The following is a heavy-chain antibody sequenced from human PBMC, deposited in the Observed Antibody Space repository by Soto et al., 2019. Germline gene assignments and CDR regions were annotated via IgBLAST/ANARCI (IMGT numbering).Heavy chain of an antibody. CDR2: ISAYNGNT. CDR3: ARELFIVVVPAAPDDQLGYYMDV. D-gene: IGHD2-2*01. CDR1: GYTFTSYG. Sequence: QVQLVQSGAEVKKPGASVKVSCKASGYTFTSYGISWVRQAPGQGLEWMGRISAYNGNTNYAQKLQSRVTITTDTSTRTAYMELMSLRSDDTAVYYCARELFIVVVPAAPDDQLGYYMDVWGKGTTVTVSS. J-gene: IGHJ6*03. V-gene: IGHV1-18*01.